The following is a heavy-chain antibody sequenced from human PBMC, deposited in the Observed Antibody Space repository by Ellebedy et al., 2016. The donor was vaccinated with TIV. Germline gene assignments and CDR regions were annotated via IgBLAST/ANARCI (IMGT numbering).Heavy chain of an antibody. CDR2: INSDSSST. J-gene: IGHJ4*01. Sequence: GESLKISCAASGFTFSNFAMHWVRQAPGKGLEWLSVINSDSSSTYHADSVKGRFTTTRDNSKNTPYLQMNRLRTEDTAVYLCAKGSSSGFNYDRVGFEYWGQGTLVTVSS. CDR1: GFTFSNFA. V-gene: IGHV3-23*03. CDR3: AKGSSSGFNYDRVGFEY. D-gene: IGHD3-22*01.